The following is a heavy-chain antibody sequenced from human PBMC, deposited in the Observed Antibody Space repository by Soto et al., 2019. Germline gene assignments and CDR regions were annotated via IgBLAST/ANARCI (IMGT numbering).Heavy chain of an antibody. J-gene: IGHJ3*02. Sequence: PSETLSLTCTVSGGSISSSSYYWGWIRQPPGKGLEWIGSIYYSGSTYYNPSLKSRVAISVDTSKNQFSPKLSSVTAADTAVYYCARIRWEPLPGAFDIGSQGTMVTV. D-gene: IGHD1-26*01. V-gene: IGHV4-39*01. CDR1: GGSISSSSYY. CDR3: ARIRWEPLPGAFDI. CDR2: IYYSGST.